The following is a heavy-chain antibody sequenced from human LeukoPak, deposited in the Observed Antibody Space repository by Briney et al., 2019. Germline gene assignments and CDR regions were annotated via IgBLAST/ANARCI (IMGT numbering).Heavy chain of an antibody. J-gene: IGHJ3*02. V-gene: IGHV4-61*01. Sequence: SETLSLTCTVSGGSVSSGSYYWSWIRQPPGKGLEWIGYIYYSGSTNYNPSLKSRVTISVDTSKNQFSLKLSSVIAADTAVYYCARVLRYFDWLQGAFDIWGQGTMVTVSS. CDR1: GGSVSSGSYY. CDR3: ARVLRYFDWLQGAFDI. D-gene: IGHD3-9*01. CDR2: IYYSGST.